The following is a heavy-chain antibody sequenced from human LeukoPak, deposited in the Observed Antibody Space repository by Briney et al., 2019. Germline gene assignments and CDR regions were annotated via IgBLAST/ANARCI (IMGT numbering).Heavy chain of an antibody. CDR3: ARAHLATIVAPFDY. V-gene: IGHV4-39*07. CDR1: GGSITSRSYY. J-gene: IGHJ4*02. Sequence: SETLSLTCTVSGGSITSRSYYWGWIRQPPGKGLGWIGSLYYSGGTYYDPSLKSRVTISVDTSKNQFSLKLSSVTAADTAVYYCARAHLATIVAPFDYWGQGTLVTVSS. CDR2: LYYSGGT. D-gene: IGHD5-12*01.